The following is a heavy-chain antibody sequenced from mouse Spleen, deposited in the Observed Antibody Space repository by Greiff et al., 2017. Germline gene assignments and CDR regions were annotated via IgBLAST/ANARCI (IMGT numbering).Heavy chain of an antibody. Sequence: QVQLKESGPELVKPGASVKISCKASGYAFSSSWMNWVKQRPGKGLEWIGRIYPGDGDTNYNGKCKGKATLTADKSSSTAYMQLSSLTSEDSAVYFCARWDWDRYFDYWGQGTTLTVSS. D-gene: IGHD4-1*01. CDR2: IYPGDGDT. J-gene: IGHJ2*01. CDR1: GYAFSSSW. V-gene: IGHV1-82*01. CDR3: ARWDWDRYFDY.